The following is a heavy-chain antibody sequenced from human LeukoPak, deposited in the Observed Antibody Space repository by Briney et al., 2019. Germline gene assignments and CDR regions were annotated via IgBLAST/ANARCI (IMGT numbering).Heavy chain of an antibody. CDR1: GFSVSYNY. D-gene: IGHD2-15*01. CDR3: AQQGVVGAFDV. CDR2: IYSGDST. J-gene: IGHJ3*01. Sequence: GGSLRFSCAASGFSVSYNYMAWVRQSPGKGLEWVSIIYSGDSTYYADSVKGRFTISRDSAKNTISLQMNSLRPGDTAIYYCAQQGVVGAFDVWGQGTMVTVSS. V-gene: IGHV3-53*05.